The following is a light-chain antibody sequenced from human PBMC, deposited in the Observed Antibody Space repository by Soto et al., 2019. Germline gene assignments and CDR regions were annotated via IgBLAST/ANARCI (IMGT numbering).Light chain of an antibody. CDR2: DAS. J-gene: IGKJ5*01. CDR3: QQRYNWPLIT. V-gene: IGKV3-11*01. CDR1: QSVRTN. Sequence: EIVLTQSPATLSLSPGERATLSCRASQSVRTNLACYQQKVGQAPRLLIYDASKRAPGIPARFSGSGSGTDFTLTISSLEPEDFAVYYCQQRYNWPLITFGQGTRLEIK.